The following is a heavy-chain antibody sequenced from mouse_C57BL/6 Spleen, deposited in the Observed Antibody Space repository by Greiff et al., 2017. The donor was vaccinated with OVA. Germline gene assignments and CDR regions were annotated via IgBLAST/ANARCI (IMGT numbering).Heavy chain of an antibody. V-gene: IGHV1-80*01. Sequence: VQLQESGAELVKPGASVKISCKASGYAFSSYWMNWVKQRPGKGLEWIGKIYPGDGDTNYTGKFKGKATLTADKSSSTAYMQISRLTSEDSAVYFCARTEGRAMDYWGQGTSVTVSS. CDR3: ARTEGRAMDY. J-gene: IGHJ4*01. CDR1: GYAFSSYW. CDR2: IYPGDGDT.